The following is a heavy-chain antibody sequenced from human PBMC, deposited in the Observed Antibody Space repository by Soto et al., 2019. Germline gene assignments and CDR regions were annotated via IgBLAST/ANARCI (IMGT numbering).Heavy chain of an antibody. CDR1: GYTFTSYA. CDR2: INAGNGNT. D-gene: IGHD3-3*01. J-gene: IGHJ4*02. V-gene: IGHV1-3*01. CDR3: ARVYDVWNSCHPY. Sequence: ASVKVSCKASGYTFTSYAMHWVRQAPGQRLEWMGWINAGNGNTKYSQKFQGRVTITRDTSASTAYMELSSLRSEDTAVYYCARVYDVWNSCHPYWGQGTVFTVSS.